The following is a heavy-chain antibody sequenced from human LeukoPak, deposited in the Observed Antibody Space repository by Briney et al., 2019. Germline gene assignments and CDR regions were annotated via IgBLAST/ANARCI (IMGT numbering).Heavy chain of an antibody. J-gene: IGHJ5*02. Sequence: ASVKVSCKASGYTFTSYDINWVRQATGQGLEWMGWMNPNSGNTGYAQKFQGRVTMTTDTSTSTAYMELRSLRSDDTAVYYCERDLGDTPSWFDPWGQGTLVTVSS. CDR2: MNPNSGNT. V-gene: IGHV1-8*01. CDR1: GYTFTSYD. CDR3: ERDLGDTPSWFDP. D-gene: IGHD3-16*01.